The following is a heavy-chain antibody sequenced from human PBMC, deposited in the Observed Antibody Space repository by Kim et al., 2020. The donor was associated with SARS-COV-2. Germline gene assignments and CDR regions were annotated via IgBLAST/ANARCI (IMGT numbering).Heavy chain of an antibody. D-gene: IGHD4-17*01. V-gene: IGHV3-33*06. CDR3: AKDLLTTVTTAGYGMDV. CDR2: IWYDGSNK. Sequence: LSLTCAASGFTFDSYGMHWVRQAPGKGLEWVAVIWYDGSNKYYADSVKGRFTISRDNSKNTLYLQMNSLRAEDTAVYYCAKDLLTTVTTAGYGMDVWGQGTTVTVSS. J-gene: IGHJ6*02. CDR1: GFTFDSYG.